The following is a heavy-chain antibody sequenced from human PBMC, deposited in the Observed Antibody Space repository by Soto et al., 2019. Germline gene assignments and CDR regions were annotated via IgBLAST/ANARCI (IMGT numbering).Heavy chain of an antibody. CDR2: INHSGST. V-gene: IGHV4-34*01. Sequence: PSETLSLTCAVYGGSFSCYYWSWIRQPPGKGLEWIGEINHSGSTNYNPSLKSRVTISVDTSKNQFSLKLSSVTAADTAVYYCARRKSGYSYGRSAFDIWGQGTMVTVSS. CDR1: GGSFSCYY. J-gene: IGHJ3*02. D-gene: IGHD5-18*01. CDR3: ARRKSGYSYGRSAFDI.